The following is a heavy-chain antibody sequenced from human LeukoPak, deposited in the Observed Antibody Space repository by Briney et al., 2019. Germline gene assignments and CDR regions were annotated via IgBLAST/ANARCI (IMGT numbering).Heavy chain of an antibody. J-gene: IGHJ5*02. CDR3: ARSPLGYCSGGSCYGWFDP. CDR2: GST. Sequence: GSTSYAQKFQGRVTMTRDTSTSTVYMELSSLRSEDTAVYYCARSPLGYCSGGSCYGWFDPWGQGTLVTVSS. V-gene: IGHV1-46*01. D-gene: IGHD2-15*01.